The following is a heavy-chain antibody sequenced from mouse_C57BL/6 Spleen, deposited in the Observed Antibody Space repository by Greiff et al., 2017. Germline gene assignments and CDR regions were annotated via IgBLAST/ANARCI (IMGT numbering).Heavy chain of an antibody. Sequence: QVQLKESGPELVKPGASVKISCKASGYAFSSSWMNWVKQRPGKGLEWIGRIYPGDGDTNYNGKFKGKATLTADKSSSTAYMQLSSLTSEDSAVYCCARSIWGARDYWGQGTSVTVSS. CDR1: GYAFSSSW. J-gene: IGHJ4*01. D-gene: IGHD4-1*01. CDR3: ARSIWGARDY. V-gene: IGHV1-82*01. CDR2: IYPGDGDT.